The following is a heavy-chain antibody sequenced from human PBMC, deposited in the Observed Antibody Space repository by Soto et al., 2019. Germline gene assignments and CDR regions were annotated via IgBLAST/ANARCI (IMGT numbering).Heavy chain of an antibody. CDR2: LSYSGSTI. CDR1: VFSFSNYD. CDR3: AIPDRKTPGQVRDY. V-gene: IGHV3-48*03. D-gene: IGHD2-15*01. Sequence: EVELVESGGGLVQPGGSLRLSCAASVFSFSNYDMNWVRQAPGKGLEWISFLSYSGSTIHYSDSVKGRFTISRDNAKNSLFLQMNSLRAEDTAVYYCAIPDRKTPGQVRDYWGQGILVTVSS. J-gene: IGHJ4*02.